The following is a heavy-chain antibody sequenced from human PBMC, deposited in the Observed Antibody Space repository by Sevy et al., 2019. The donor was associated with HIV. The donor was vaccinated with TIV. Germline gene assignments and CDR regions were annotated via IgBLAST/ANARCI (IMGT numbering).Heavy chain of an antibody. CDR1: GFTFSSYA. D-gene: IGHD3-3*01. CDR2: ISYDGSNK. CDR3: ARVHGYYDFWGGYYNPGDYGMDV. J-gene: IGHJ6*02. Sequence: GGSLRLSCAASGFTFSSYAMHWVRQAPGKGLEWVAVISYDGSNKYYADSVKGRFTISRDNSKNTLYLQMNSLRAEDTAVYYCARVHGYYDFWGGYYNPGDYGMDVWGQGTTVTVSS. V-gene: IGHV3-30-3*01.